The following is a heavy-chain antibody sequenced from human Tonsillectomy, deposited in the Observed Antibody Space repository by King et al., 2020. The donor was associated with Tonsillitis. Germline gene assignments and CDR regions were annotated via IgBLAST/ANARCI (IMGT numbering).Heavy chain of an antibody. D-gene: IGHD3-22*01. CDR2: SFYSGSI. CDR1: GGSISSANYY. CDR3: ARLHYYDSSGYSYYFDY. J-gene: IGHJ4*02. Sequence: QLQESGPGLVKPSETLSLTCTVSGGSISSANYYWGWIRQPPGKGLEWIGTSFYSGSIYYNPSLKSRVTISVDTSKNQFSLKLTSVTAADTAVYYCARLHYYDSSGYSYYFDYWGQGTLVTVSS. V-gene: IGHV4-39*01.